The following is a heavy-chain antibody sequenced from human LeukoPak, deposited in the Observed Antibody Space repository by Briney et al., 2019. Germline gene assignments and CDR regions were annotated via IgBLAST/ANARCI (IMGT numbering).Heavy chain of an antibody. V-gene: IGHV3-21*01. CDR1: GFTFSSYS. J-gene: IGHJ5*02. Sequence: NPGGSLRLSCAASGFTFSSYSMNWVRQAPGKGLEWVSSISSSSSYIYYADSVKGRFTISRDNAKNSLYLQMNSLRAEDTAVYYCARGRYCSGGSCNNWFDPWGQGTLVTVSS. D-gene: IGHD2-15*01. CDR2: ISSSSSYI. CDR3: ARGRYCSGGSCNNWFDP.